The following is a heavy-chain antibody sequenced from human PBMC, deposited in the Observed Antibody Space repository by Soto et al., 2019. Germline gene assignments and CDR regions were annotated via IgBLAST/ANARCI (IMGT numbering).Heavy chain of an antibody. D-gene: IGHD2-21*02. Sequence: QVQLMQSGAEVKKPGASVKVSCKASGDTFTDYYIHWVRQAPGQGLEWMGTVNPSGGHTTYAQHFRGRLTMARDTSNTPLDMELTSLTSDATAIYYCARGGHVGVVPAALDYWGQGTLVTVSS. CDR3: ARGGHVGVVPAALDY. J-gene: IGHJ4*02. CDR2: VNPSGGHT. V-gene: IGHV1-46*01. CDR1: GDTFTDYY.